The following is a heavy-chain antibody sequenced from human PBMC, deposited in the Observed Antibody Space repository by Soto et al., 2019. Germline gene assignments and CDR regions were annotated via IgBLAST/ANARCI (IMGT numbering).Heavy chain of an antibody. J-gene: IGHJ6*04. CDR1: GYTFTSYG. CDR3: ARYYYGSGSSEQHYHQFYGMDV. D-gene: IGHD3-10*01. Sequence: ASVKVSCKASGYTFTSYGISWVRQAPGQGLEWMGWISAYNGNTNYAQKLQGRVTMTKDTSTSTAYMELRSLRSDDTAVYYCARYYYGSGSSEQHYHQFYGMDVWGKGTMVTVSS. V-gene: IGHV1-18*01. CDR2: ISAYNGNT.